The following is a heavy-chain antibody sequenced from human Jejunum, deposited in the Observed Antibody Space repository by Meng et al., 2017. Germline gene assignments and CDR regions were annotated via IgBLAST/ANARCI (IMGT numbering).Heavy chain of an antibody. V-gene: IGHV6-1*01. CDR2: TYYRSKYYN. CDR3: ARDWGDVRGGFDF. CDR1: GDSFSRNRAA. D-gene: IGHD3-10*02. J-gene: IGHJ4*02. Sequence: LGQPAQPLSVTCASSGDSFSRNRAALNWIKQAPSRGLEWLGRTYYRSKYYNDYALSVKSRITINPDTSKNQFSLQLNSVTPEDTAIYYCARDWGDVRGGFDFWGQGTLVTVSS.